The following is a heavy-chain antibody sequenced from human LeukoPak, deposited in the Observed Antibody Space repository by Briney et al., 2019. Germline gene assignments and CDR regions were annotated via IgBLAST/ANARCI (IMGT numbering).Heavy chain of an antibody. CDR3: AKDDYGGNGASAH. D-gene: IGHD4-23*01. J-gene: IGHJ4*02. V-gene: IGHV3-74*01. Sequence: GGSLRLSCAASGFTFSSYWMHWVRQAPGKGLVWVSRINSDGSSTSYADSVKGRFTISRDNAKNTLYLQMNSLRAEDTAVYYCAKDDYGGNGASAHWGQGTLVTVSS. CDR2: INSDGSST. CDR1: GFTFSSYW.